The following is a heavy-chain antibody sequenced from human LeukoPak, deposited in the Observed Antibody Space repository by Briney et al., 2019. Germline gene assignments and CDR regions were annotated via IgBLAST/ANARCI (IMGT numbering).Heavy chain of an antibody. J-gene: IGHJ4*02. CDR3: ARGYGGNSPVGSDY. D-gene: IGHD4-23*01. CDR2: ISAYNGNT. V-gene: IGHV1-18*01. Sequence: ASVKVSCKASGYTFTSYGISWVRQAPGQGLEWMGWISAYNGNTNYAQKLQGRVTMTTDTSTSTAYMELRTLRSDDTAVYYCARGYGGNSPVGSDYWGQGTLVTVSS. CDR1: GYTFTSYG.